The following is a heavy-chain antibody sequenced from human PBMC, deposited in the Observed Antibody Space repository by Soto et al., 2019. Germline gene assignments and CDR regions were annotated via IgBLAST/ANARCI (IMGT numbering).Heavy chain of an antibody. J-gene: IGHJ6*02. Sequence: QVQLQESGPGLVKPSQTLSLTCTVSGGSISSGGYYWTWIRQHPGKGLEWIGYIYYSGSTYYNPYLKSLVTMSVDTSKVQFPLKLSSVTAADTAVYYCARVCGGDCHYGMDVWGQGTTVTVSS. CDR1: GGSISSGGYY. V-gene: IGHV4-31*01. D-gene: IGHD2-21*02. CDR3: ARVCGGDCHYGMDV. CDR2: IYYSGST.